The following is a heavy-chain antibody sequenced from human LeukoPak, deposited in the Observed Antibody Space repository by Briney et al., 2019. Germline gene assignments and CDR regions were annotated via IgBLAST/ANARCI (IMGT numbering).Heavy chain of an antibody. CDR3: ARGGFGESYYYMDV. V-gene: IGHV1-18*01. CDR1: GYTFTSYG. Sequence: VASVKVSCKASGYTFTSYGISWVRQAPGQGLEWMGWISACNGNTNYAQKLQGRVTMTTDTSTSTAYMELRSLRSDDTAVYYCARGGFGESYYYMDVWGKGTTVTVSS. D-gene: IGHD3-10*01. J-gene: IGHJ6*03. CDR2: ISACNGNT.